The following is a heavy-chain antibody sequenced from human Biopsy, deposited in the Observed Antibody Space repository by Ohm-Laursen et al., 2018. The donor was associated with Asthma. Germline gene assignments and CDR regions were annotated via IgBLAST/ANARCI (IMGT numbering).Heavy chain of an antibody. CDR1: GGTFSSYA. J-gene: IGHJ6*02. CDR3: ARDPHNSYLASLRTKFNYDYYGMDV. CDR2: IIPTFGTA. Sequence: SVKVSCKASGGTFSSYAISWVRQAPGQGLEWMGGIIPTFGTANYAQKFQGRVTITADESTSTAYMELSSLRSEDTAVYYCARDPHNSYLASLRTKFNYDYYGMDVWGQGTTVTVSS. V-gene: IGHV1-69*01. D-gene: IGHD1-7*01.